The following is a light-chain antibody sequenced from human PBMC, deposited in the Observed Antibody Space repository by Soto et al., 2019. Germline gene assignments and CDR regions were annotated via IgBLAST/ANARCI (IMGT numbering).Light chain of an antibody. CDR2: DVS. CDR3: QQYSTHST. J-gene: IGKJ2*01. CDR1: QSISRW. V-gene: IGKV1-5*01. Sequence: DIQMTQSPSTLSASVGDRVTITCRASQSISRWLAWYQLKPGTAPKLLIYDVSNLQSGVPSRFSGSASGTEFTLTIGSLQPDDYEIYYCQQYSTHSTFGQGTKLEI.